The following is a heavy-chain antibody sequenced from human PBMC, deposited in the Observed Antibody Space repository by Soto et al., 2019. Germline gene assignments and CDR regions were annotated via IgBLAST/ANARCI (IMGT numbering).Heavy chain of an antibody. CDR3: ARGMTTVTTFDY. J-gene: IGHJ4*02. V-gene: IGHV4-39*07. Sequence: SETLSLTCTVSGGSISSSSYYWGWIRQPPGKGLEWIGSIYYSGSTYYNPSLKNRVTISVDTSKYQFSLKLSSVTAADTAVYYCARGMTTVTTFDYWGQGTLVTVSS. D-gene: IGHD4-17*01. CDR1: GGSISSSSYY. CDR2: IYYSGST.